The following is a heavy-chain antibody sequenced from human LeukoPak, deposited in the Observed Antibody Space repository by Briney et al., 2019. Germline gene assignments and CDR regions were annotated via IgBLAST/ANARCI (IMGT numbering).Heavy chain of an antibody. CDR1: GFTFSRNS. V-gene: IGHV3-21*01. CDR2: ISTSSSYI. Sequence: PGGSLRLSCAASGFTFSRNSMNWVRQAPGKGLEWVSSISTSSSYIYYADSVKGRFTISRDNAKNSLYLQMNSLRVDDTAVYYCARGASVVAGSDDAFDIWGQGTMGTVSS. J-gene: IGHJ3*02. D-gene: IGHD6-19*01. CDR3: ARGASVVAGSDDAFDI.